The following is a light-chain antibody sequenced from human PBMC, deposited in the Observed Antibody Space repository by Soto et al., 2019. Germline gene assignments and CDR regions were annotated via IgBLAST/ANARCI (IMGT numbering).Light chain of an antibody. CDR2: GPS. J-gene: IGKJ4*01. CDR1: QSFSIIY. CDR3: QQYGSSPLT. Sequence: EIVLTQSPATLSLSPGERATLSCRASQSFSIIYLAWYRQRPGQAPRLLIYGPSGRATGIPDRFSGSGSGTDFTLTISRLEPEDFAVYYCQQYGSSPLTFGGGTKVDIK. V-gene: IGKV3-20*01.